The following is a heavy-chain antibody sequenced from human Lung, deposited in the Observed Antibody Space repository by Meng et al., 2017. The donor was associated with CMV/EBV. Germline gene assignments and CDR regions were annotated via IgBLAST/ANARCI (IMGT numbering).Heavy chain of an antibody. D-gene: IGHD5-12*01. Sequence: GESLKISCTASGFTFGDYAMSWVRQAPGKGLEWVGFIRSKAYGGTTEYAASVKGRFTISRDDSKSIAYLQMNSLKTEDTAVYYCTRQWSGYDYVGRGMDVWGQGNXVXVSS. CDR2: IRSKAYGGTT. J-gene: IGHJ6*02. CDR1: GFTFGDYA. V-gene: IGHV3-49*04. CDR3: TRQWSGYDYVGRGMDV.